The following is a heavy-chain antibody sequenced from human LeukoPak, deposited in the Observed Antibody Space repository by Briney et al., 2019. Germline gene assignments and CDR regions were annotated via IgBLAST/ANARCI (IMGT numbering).Heavy chain of an antibody. J-gene: IGHJ4*02. D-gene: IGHD2/OR15-2a*01. CDR2: IASDGSST. Sequence: GGSLRLSCAASGFTFSSYWMNWVRQAPGKGLVWVSRIASDGSSTTYADSVKGRFSISKDNAKNTVYLQMNSLRAEDTAVYYCVSFYETYWGRGTLVTVSS. V-gene: IGHV3-74*01. CDR3: VSFYETY. CDR1: GFTFSSYW.